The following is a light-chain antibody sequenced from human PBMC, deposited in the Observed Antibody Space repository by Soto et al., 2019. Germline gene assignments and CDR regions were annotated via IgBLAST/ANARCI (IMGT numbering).Light chain of an antibody. CDR1: QSVSSN. CDR3: QQRRNWPPLT. J-gene: IGKJ4*01. CDR2: HAS. Sequence: EIVMTQSPATLSVSPGERATLSCRASQSVSSNLAWYQQKPGQAPRLLIYHASNRATGIPARFSGSGSGTDFTLTISSLEPEDSAVYYCQQRRNWPPLTFGGGTRVEIK. V-gene: IGKV3-11*01.